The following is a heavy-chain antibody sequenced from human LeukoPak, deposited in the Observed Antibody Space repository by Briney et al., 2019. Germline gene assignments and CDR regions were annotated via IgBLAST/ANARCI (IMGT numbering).Heavy chain of an antibody. CDR3: ARDSGYCSSNSCYNYFDY. CDR1: GFTFSSYW. D-gene: IGHD2-2*02. V-gene: IGHV3-74*01. Sequence: GGSLRLSCAASGFTFSSYWMHWVRHAPGKGLVWVSRINSDGSSTSYADSVKGRFTISRDNAKNTLYLQMNSLRAEDTAVYYCARDSGYCSSNSCYNYFDYWGQGTLVTVSP. J-gene: IGHJ4*02. CDR2: INSDGSST.